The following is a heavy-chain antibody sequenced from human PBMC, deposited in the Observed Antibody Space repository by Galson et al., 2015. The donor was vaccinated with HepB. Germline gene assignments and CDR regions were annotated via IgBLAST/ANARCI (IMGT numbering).Heavy chain of an antibody. CDR1: GFTLIDYH. Sequence: SVKVSCKASGFTLIDYHMYWVRQTAGQGLEWVAWINLSSGATGHARKFQGRVAITRDTSISTLYMELSRLRSDDTAVYYCARDGDALMVELDYWGQGTLVTVSS. D-gene: IGHD3-10*01. CDR2: INLSSGAT. CDR3: ARDGDALMVELDY. J-gene: IGHJ4*02. V-gene: IGHV1-2*02.